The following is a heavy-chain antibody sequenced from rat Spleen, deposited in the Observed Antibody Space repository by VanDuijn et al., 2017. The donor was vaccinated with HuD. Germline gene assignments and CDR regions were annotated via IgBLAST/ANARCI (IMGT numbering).Heavy chain of an antibody. J-gene: IGHJ1*01. V-gene: IGHV5-46*01. Sequence: EVQLVESGGGLVQPGRSMKLSCAASGFTFSGFPMAWVRQAPTKGLEWVATINYDGSTVHYRDSVKGRFTVSRDNAKSTLYLQMDSLRSEDTATHYCTRHAYYDGYYHWYFDFWGPGTMVTVSS. CDR3: TRHAYYDGYYHWYFDF. D-gene: IGHD1-12*03. CDR2: INYDGSTV. CDR1: GFTFSGFP.